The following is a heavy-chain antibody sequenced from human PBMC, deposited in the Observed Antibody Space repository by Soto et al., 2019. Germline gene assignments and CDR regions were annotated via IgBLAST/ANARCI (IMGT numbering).Heavy chain of an antibody. D-gene: IGHD3-16*02. J-gene: IGHJ4*02. V-gene: IGHV1-69*01. CDR3: ARGSDYVWGSYRHPSSDY. CDR1: GGTFSSYA. CDR2: IIPIFGTA. Sequence: QVQLVQPGAEVKKPGSSVKVSCKASGGTFSSYAISWVRQAPGQGLEWMGGIIPIFGTANYAQKFQGRVTITADESTSTAYMELSSLRSEDTAVYFCARGSDYVWGSYRHPSSDYWGQGTLVTVSS.